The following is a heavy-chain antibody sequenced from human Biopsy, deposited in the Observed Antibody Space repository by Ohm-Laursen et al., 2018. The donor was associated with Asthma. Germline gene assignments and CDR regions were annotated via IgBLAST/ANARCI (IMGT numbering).Heavy chain of an antibody. CDR2: IKHDGSEK. V-gene: IGHV3-7*01. CDR1: GFTFGDSC. D-gene: IGHD3-3*01. Sequence: SLRLSCTASGFTFGDSCMRWVRQVPGQGLEWVANIKHDGSEKNHVDSLKGRFTISRDNAKNLLFLQMNSLRAEDTAVYYCARTFHFWSPYHAEHYQLWGQGTLVTVSS. J-gene: IGHJ1*01. CDR3: ARTFHFWSPYHAEHYQL.